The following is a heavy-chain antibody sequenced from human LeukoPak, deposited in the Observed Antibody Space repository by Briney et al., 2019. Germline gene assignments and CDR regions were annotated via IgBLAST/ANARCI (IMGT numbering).Heavy chain of an antibody. CDR2: ISYDGSNK. D-gene: IGHD1-26*01. CDR1: GFTFSSYA. CDR3: ARRSYLSGFDY. J-gene: IGHJ4*02. V-gene: IGHV3-30*04. Sequence: GGSLRLSCAASGFTFSSYAMHWVRQAPGKGLEWVAVISYDGSNKYYADSVKGRFIISRDNSKNTLYLQMNSLRAEDTAVYYCARRSYLSGFDYWGQGTLVTVSS.